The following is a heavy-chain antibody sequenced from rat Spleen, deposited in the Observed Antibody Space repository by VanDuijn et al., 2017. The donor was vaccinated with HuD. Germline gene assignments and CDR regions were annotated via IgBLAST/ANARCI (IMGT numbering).Heavy chain of an antibody. J-gene: IGHJ4*01. D-gene: IGHD1-2*01. CDR2: IWNNGGT. CDR1: GLSLTSNS. Sequence: QVQLKESGPGLVQPSQTLSLTCTVSGLSLTSNSVSWIRQPPGKGLEWMGVIWNNGGTDYNSAIKSRLSISRDTSKNQVFLKMNSLQSEDTTTYYCAREGYSSYVMDAWGQGASVTVSS. CDR3: AREGYSSYVMDA. V-gene: IGHV2-47*01.